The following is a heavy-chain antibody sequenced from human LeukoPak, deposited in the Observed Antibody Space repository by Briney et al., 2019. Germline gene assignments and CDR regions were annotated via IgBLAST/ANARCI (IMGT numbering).Heavy chain of an antibody. CDR1: GGTFSSYA. CDR2: IIPIFGTA. J-gene: IGHJ3*02. Sequence: ASVKVSCKASGGTFSSYAISWVRQAPGQGLEWMGRIIPIFGTANYAQKFQGRVTITTDESTSAAYMELSSLRSEDTAVYYCARVGGYYLRAFDIWGQGTMVTVSS. V-gene: IGHV1-69*05. D-gene: IGHD3-3*01. CDR3: ARVGGYYLRAFDI.